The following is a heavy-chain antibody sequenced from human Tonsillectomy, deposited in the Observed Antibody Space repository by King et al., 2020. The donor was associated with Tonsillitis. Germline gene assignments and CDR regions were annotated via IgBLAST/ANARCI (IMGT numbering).Heavy chain of an antibody. V-gene: IGHV5-10-1*03. CDR1: GYTFTSYW. CDR2: IDPSDFYT. Sequence: VQLVESGAEVKKPGESLRISCKGSGYTFTSYWISWVRQMPGKGLEWMGRIDPSDFYTNYSPSFQGHVTISADKSISTAYLQWSSLKASDTAMYYCASARDTTMVKGWGQGTLVTVSS. D-gene: IGHD5-18*01. CDR3: ASARDTTMVKG. J-gene: IGHJ4*02.